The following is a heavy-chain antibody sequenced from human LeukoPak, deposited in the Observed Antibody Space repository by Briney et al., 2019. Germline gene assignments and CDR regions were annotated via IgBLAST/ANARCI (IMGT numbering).Heavy chain of an antibody. CDR2: INAGNGNT. J-gene: IGHJ5*02. CDR3: ARGSPRNPFDP. V-gene: IGHV1-3*01. Sequence: ASVKVSCKASGYTFTSYAMHWVRQAPGQRLEWMGWINAGNGNTKYSQKFQGRVTITRDTSASTAYMELSSLRSEDTAAYYCARGSPRNPFDPWGQGTLVTVSS. CDR1: GYTFTSYA. D-gene: IGHD1-14*01.